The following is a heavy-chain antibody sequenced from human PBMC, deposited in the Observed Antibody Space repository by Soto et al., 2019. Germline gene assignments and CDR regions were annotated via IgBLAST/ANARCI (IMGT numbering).Heavy chain of an antibody. D-gene: IGHD2-2*01. CDR1: GYTFSNYG. V-gene: IGHV1-18*01. CDR3: ARVVPGAEAWFGP. J-gene: IGHJ5*02. Sequence: QVQLVQSGGEVKRPGASVKVSCKTSGYTFSNYGITWVRQAPGQPLEWLGWISLYSDGTNYAQKVQGRVSMTTDTSTTTAYMELSSLRSDDTAVYYCARVVPGAEAWFGPWGQGTLVTVSS. CDR2: ISLYSDGT.